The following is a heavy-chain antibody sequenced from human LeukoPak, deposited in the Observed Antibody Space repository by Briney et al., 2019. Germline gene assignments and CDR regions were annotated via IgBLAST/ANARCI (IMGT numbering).Heavy chain of an antibody. CDR1: GYTFTGYY. CDR3: ARRYDFWSGYPTAFDY. Sequence: GASVKVSCKASGYTFTGYYIHWVRQAPGQGLEWIGFINPNTGGTSYAQKFQARVTMTRDTSISTAYMELSGLRSDDTAVYYCARRYDFWSGYPTAFDYWGQGTLVTVSS. D-gene: IGHD3-3*01. CDR2: INPNTGGT. V-gene: IGHV1-2*02. J-gene: IGHJ4*02.